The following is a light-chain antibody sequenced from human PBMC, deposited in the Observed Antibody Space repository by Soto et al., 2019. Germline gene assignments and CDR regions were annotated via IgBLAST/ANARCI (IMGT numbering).Light chain of an antibody. CDR1: SSNIGAGYD. CDR2: GNS. Sequence: QSVLTQPPSVSGAPGQRVTISCTGSSSNIGAGYDVHWYQPLPGTAPKLLIYGNSNRPSRVPDRFSGSKSGTSASLAITGLQAEDDADYYCQSYDSSLSGYVVFGGGTKLTVL. J-gene: IGLJ2*01. CDR3: QSYDSSLSGYVV. V-gene: IGLV1-40*01.